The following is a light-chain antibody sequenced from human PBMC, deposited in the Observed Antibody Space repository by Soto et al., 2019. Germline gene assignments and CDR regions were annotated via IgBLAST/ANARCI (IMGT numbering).Light chain of an antibody. J-gene: IGLJ1*01. CDR1: SSDVGGYNS. Sequence: QSALTQPASVSGSPGQSITISCTGTSSDVGGYNSVSWYQQHPGKAPKLIIYDVSNRPSGVSNRFSGSKSGNTASLTISGLQAEDEADYYCNSYTSSSTDVFGTGTKLTVL. V-gene: IGLV2-14*01. CDR2: DVS. CDR3: NSYTSSSTDV.